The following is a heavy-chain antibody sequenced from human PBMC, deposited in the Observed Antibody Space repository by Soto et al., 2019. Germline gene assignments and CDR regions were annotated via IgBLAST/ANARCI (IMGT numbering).Heavy chain of an antibody. V-gene: IGHV4-34*01. Sequence: QVQLQQWGAGLLKPSETLSLTCAVYGGSFSGYYWSWIRQPPGKGLEWIGEINHSGSTNYNPSLKSRVTISVDTSKNQFSLKLSSVTAADTAVYYCARGPSGGNSFDYWGQGTLVTVSS. CDR1: GGSFSGYY. CDR3: ARGPSGGNSFDY. CDR2: INHSGST. J-gene: IGHJ4*02. D-gene: IGHD2-15*01.